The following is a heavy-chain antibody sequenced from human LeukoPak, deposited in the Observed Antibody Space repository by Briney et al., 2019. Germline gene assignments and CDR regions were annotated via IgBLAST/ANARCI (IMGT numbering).Heavy chain of an antibody. CDR3: ARVDYRDYSKDFDY. Sequence: PSETLSLTCTVSGGSISSYYWSWIRQPPGKGLEWIGYIYYSGSTNYNPSLKSRVTISVDTSKNQFSLKLSSVTAADTAVYYCARVDYRDYSKDFDYWGQGTLVTVSS. CDR2: IYYSGST. CDR1: GGSISSYY. D-gene: IGHD4-17*01. J-gene: IGHJ4*02. V-gene: IGHV4-59*12.